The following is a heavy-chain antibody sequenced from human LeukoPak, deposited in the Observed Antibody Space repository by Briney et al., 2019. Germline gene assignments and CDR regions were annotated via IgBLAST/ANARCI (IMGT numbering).Heavy chain of an antibody. Sequence: PGGSLRLSCAASGFAFSSYAMSWVRQAPGKGLEWVSAISGSGGSTYYADSVKGRFTISRDNSKNTLYLQMNSLRAEDTAVYYCAKGGYSYGARPYYYYGMDVWGQGTTVTVSS. V-gene: IGHV3-23*01. CDR2: ISGSGGST. CDR3: AKGGYSYGARPYYYYGMDV. CDR1: GFAFSSYA. J-gene: IGHJ6*02. D-gene: IGHD5-18*01.